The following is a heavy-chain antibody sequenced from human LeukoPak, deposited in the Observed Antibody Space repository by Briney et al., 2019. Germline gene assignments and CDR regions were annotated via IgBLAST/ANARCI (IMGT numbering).Heavy chain of an antibody. CDR2: IYFSGTT. D-gene: IGHD3-22*01. V-gene: IGHV4-31*02. CDR3: ARVDSGAYHFES. J-gene: IGHJ4*02. Sequence: PSETLSLTCSVSGGSISSGAYYWSWIRQHPGKGLEWIGYIYFSGTTYYNPSLESRLTISVDTSKNQFSLRLSSVTAADTAVYYCARVDSGAYHFESWGQGTLVTVSS. CDR1: GGSISSGAYY.